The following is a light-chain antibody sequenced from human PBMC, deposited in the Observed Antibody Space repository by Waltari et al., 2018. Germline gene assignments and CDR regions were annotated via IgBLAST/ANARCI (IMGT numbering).Light chain of an antibody. Sequence: EIVLTQSPATLSLSPGERATLAFRASHSVSNYLAWYQQKHGQAPRLLIYDASNRATGIPARFTGSGSGTDFTLTISSLEPEDFAIYYCQHRSNWPLTFGGGTKVEVK. V-gene: IGKV3-11*01. J-gene: IGKJ4*01. CDR1: HSVSNY. CDR3: QHRSNWPLT. CDR2: DAS.